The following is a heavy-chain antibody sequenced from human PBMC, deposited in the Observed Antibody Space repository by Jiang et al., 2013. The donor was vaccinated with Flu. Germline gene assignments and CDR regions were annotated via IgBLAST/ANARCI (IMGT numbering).Heavy chain of an antibody. CDR3: ARSPPLLRYFDWLQPPSNWFDP. D-gene: IGHD3-9*01. V-gene: IGHV1-8*01. J-gene: IGHJ5*02. Sequence: GNTGYAQKFQGRVTMTRNTSISTAYMELSSLRSEDTAVYYCARSPPLLRYFDWLQPPSNWFDPWGQGTLVTVSS. CDR2: GNT.